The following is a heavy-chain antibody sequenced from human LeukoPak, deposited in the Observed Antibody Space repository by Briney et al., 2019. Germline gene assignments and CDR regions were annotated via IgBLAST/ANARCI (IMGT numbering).Heavy chain of an antibody. CDR3: AKGTGSGTYYCDS. Sequence: GGSLRLSCAASGFTFSDYYMSWIRQAPGKGLEWVSAISGSGSSTFYADSVKGRFTISRDNFKNTLYLQMNSLRAEDTAVYFCAKGTGSGTYYCDSWGQGTVVTVSA. D-gene: IGHD3-10*01. CDR2: ISGSGSST. V-gene: IGHV3-23*01. J-gene: IGHJ4*02. CDR1: GFTFSDYY.